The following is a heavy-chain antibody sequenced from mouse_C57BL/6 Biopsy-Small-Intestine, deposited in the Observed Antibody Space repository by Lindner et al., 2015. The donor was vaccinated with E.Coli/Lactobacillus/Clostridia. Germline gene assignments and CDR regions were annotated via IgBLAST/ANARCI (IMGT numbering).Heavy chain of an antibody. CDR1: GYIFTNAW. J-gene: IGHJ3*01. CDR2: IYPGDGDT. V-gene: IGHV1-82*01. D-gene: IGHD2-1*01. CDR3: VRYDNFVGLVFY. Sequence: VQLQESGPELVKPGASVKISCRASGYIFTNAWMDWVKQRPGQGLEWIGRIYPGDGDTNYNGKFKDKVTLTADKSSSTVYMQLSSLTSEDSAVYFCVRYDNFVGLVFYWGQGALVTVSA.